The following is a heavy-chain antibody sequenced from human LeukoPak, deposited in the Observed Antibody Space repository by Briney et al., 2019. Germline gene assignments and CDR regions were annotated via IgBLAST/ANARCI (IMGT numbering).Heavy chain of an antibody. D-gene: IGHD3-10*01. CDR2: IYSGGST. CDR1: GFTVSSNY. V-gene: IGHV3-66*01. CDR3: ARDVYYGSGSPRGYYYGMDV. J-gene: IGHJ6*02. Sequence: GGSLRLSCAASGFTVSSNYMSWVRQAPGKGLEWVSVIYSGGSTYYADSVKGRFTISRDNSKNTLYLQMNSLRAEDTAVYYCARDVYYGSGSPRGYYYGMDVWGQGTTVTVSS.